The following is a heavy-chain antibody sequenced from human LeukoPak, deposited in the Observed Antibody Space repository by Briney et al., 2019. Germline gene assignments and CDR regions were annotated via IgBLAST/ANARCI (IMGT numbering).Heavy chain of an antibody. J-gene: IGHJ4*02. D-gene: IGHD3-3*01. CDR1: GGSISSYY. CDR3: AREMYYDFWSGPYYFDY. CDR2: IYTSGST. V-gene: IGHV4-4*07. Sequence: SETLSLTCTVSGGSISSYYWSWIRQPAGKGLEWIGRIYTSGSTNYNPSLKSRVTISVDTSKNQFSLKLSSVTAADTAVYYCAREMYYDFWSGPYYFDYWGQGTLVTVSS.